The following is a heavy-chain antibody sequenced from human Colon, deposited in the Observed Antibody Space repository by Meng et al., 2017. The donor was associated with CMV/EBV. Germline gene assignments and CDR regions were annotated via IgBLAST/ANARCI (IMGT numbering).Heavy chain of an antibody. D-gene: IGHD3-10*01. Sequence: ASVKVSCKASGYSFTNYGVSWVRQAPGQGLEWMGWISAYNGNTKYSEKFQGRITMATDTSTSTAYMELRSLRSEDTAVYYCARESFVRATFDIWGHGTMVTVSS. J-gene: IGHJ3*02. CDR3: ARESFVRATFDI. CDR2: ISAYNGNT. V-gene: IGHV1-18*01. CDR1: GYSFTNYG.